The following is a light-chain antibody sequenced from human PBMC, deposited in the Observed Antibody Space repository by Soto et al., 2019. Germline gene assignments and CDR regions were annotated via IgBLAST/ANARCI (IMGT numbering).Light chain of an antibody. Sequence: QSVLTQPPSASGSPGQSVTISCTGTSSDVGGYNYVSWYQQHPGKAPKLMIYEVSERPSGVPDRFSGSKSGNTASLTVSGLQAEDEADYYCSSYAGSNPVLFGGGTKLTVL. CDR2: EVS. CDR1: SSDVGGYNY. J-gene: IGLJ2*01. CDR3: SSYAGSNPVL. V-gene: IGLV2-8*01.